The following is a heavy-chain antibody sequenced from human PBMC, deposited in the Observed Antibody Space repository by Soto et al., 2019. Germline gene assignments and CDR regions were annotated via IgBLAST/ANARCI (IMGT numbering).Heavy chain of an antibody. CDR2: IRGETIGGTA. D-gene: IGHD3-22*01. CDR1: GFNFANYA. V-gene: IGHV3-49*04. Sequence: GGSLRLSCTGSGFNFANYALTWVRQAPGKGLEWVGFIRGETIGGTADYAASLKGRITISRDDSKSIAYLEINSLQTEDTAVYYCTRYYYESSGYYAYWGQGTLVTVSS. J-gene: IGHJ4*02. CDR3: TRYYYESSGYYAY.